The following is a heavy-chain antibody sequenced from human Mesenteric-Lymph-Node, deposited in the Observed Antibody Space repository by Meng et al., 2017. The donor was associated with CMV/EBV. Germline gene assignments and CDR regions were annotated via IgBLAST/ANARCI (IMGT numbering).Heavy chain of an antibody. J-gene: IGHJ6*02. Sequence: ASVKVSCKASGYTFTNYGISWVRQAPGQGLEWMGWISAYNGNTNYAQKLQGRVTMTTDTSTSTAYVELTSLRSDDTAVYYCARGQKGPDGKIYYYYAMDVWGQGTTVTVSS. CDR1: GYTFTNYG. D-gene: IGHD6-13*01. CDR3: ARGQKGPDGKIYYYYAMDV. V-gene: IGHV1-18*01. CDR2: ISAYNGNT.